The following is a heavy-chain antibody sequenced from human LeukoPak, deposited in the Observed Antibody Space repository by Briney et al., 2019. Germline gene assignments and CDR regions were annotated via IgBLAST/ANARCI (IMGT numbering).Heavy chain of an antibody. J-gene: IGHJ4*02. Sequence: GGSLRLSCAASGFTFSSYVMHWVRQAPGKGLEWVAVISYDGNNKYFADSLKGRFTVSRDNSKNTLNLLMNSLRAEDTAVYYCAKDRGLSFDYWGQGTLVTVSS. CDR1: GFTFSSYV. V-gene: IGHV3-30*18. CDR2: ISYDGNNK. CDR3: AKDRGLSFDY.